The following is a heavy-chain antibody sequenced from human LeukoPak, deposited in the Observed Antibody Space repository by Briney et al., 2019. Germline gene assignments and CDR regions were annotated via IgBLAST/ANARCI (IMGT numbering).Heavy chain of an antibody. J-gene: IGHJ4*02. D-gene: IGHD3-9*01. CDR2: ISGSGGST. CDR3: AKVTYYDILTGYYPYYFDY. Sequence: PGGSLRLSCAASGFTFSSYAMSWVRQAPGKGLEWVSAISGSGGSTYYVDSVKGRFTISRDNSKNTLYLQMNSLRAEDTAVYYCAKVTYYDILTGYYPYYFDYWGQGTLVTVSS. V-gene: IGHV3-23*01. CDR1: GFTFSSYA.